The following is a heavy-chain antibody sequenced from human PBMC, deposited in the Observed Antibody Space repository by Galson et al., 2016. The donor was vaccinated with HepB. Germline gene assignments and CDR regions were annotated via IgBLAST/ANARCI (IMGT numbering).Heavy chain of an antibody. CDR2: IYYNGYT. V-gene: IGHV4-30-4*01. D-gene: IGHD6-19*01. J-gene: IGHJ5*02. Sequence: TLSLTCTVSGGSVSSGFYYWSWIRQPPGKGLEWIGYIYYNGYTYYNPSLKSRLTISVGTSKNQFSLKLTSVTAADTAVYFCARGLPYSTGWFDPWGQGALVTVSS. CDR3: ARGLPYSTGWFDP. CDR1: GGSVSSGFYY.